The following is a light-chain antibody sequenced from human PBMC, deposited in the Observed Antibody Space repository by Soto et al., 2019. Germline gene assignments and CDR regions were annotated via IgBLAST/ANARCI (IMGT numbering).Light chain of an antibody. Sequence: QSVLTQSPSASASLGASVKLTCTLSSGHSSYAIAWHQQQPEKGPRYLMKLNSDGSHSKGDGIPDRFSGSSSGAERYLTISSLQSEDEADYYCQTWGTGFWVFSGGTKVTVL. CDR2: LNSDGSH. CDR1: SGHSSYA. J-gene: IGLJ3*02. V-gene: IGLV4-69*01. CDR3: QTWGTGFWV.